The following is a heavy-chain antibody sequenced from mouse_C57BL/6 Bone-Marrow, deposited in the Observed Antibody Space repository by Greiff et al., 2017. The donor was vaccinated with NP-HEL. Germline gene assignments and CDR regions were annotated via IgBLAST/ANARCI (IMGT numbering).Heavy chain of an antibody. CDR1: GYTFTSYG. CDR2: IYPRSGNT. V-gene: IGHV1-81*01. CDR3: AREGYDGYYVGFAY. Sequence: VQVVESGAELARPGASVKLSCKASGYTFTSYGISWVKQRTGQGLEWIGEIYPRSGNTYYNEKFKGKATLTADKSSSTAYMELRSLTSEDSAVYVCAREGYDGYYVGFAYWGQGTLVTVSA. J-gene: IGHJ3*01. D-gene: IGHD2-3*01.